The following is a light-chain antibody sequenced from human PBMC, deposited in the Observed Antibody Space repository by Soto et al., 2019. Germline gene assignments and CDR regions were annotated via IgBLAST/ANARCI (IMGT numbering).Light chain of an antibody. CDR3: QQYGNWPIT. J-gene: IGKJ5*01. Sequence: EVVMTQSPATLYVSRGERATLSFRASQSVSSYLAWYQQKPGQAPRLLIYGASTRATGLPARFSGSGSGTEFTLIISSLQSEDSAVYYCQQYGNWPITFGQGTRLEI. V-gene: IGKV3-15*01. CDR2: GAS. CDR1: QSVSSY.